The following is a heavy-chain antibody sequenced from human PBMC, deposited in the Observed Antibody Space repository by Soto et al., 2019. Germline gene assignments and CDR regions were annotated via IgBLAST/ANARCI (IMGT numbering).Heavy chain of an antibody. CDR3: ARYGYYDSSGYFDY. CDR2: IYSGGST. CDR1: GFTVSSNY. Sequence: EVQLAETGGGLIQPGGSLRLSCAASGFTVSSNYMSWVRQAPGKGLEWVSVIYSGGSTYYADSVKGRFTISRDNSKNTLYLQMNSLRAEDTAVYYCARYGYYDSSGYFDYWGQGTLVTVSS. J-gene: IGHJ4*02. V-gene: IGHV3-53*02. D-gene: IGHD3-22*01.